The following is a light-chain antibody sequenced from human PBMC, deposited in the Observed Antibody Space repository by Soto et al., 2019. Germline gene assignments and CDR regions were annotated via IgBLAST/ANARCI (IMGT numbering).Light chain of an antibody. J-gene: IGKJ3*01. Sequence: EIVLTQSPGTLSLSPGERATLSCRASQSVTSTYLAWYQLKPGQPPRLLIYGASNRATGIPDRFSGSGSGTDFTLTISRLEPEDFTVYYCQQYHSLPTTFGPGTKVDI. CDR2: GAS. CDR1: QSVTSTY. V-gene: IGKV3-20*01. CDR3: QQYHSLPTT.